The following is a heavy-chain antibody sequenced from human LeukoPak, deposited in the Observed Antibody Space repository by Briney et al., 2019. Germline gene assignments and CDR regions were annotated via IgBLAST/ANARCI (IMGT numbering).Heavy chain of an antibody. CDR3: ARGDDSSGDH. J-gene: IGHJ4*02. CDR2: IHPEGNEK. Sequence: GGSLRLSCAVSGFSFSNFWMSLVRQAPGRGLEWVANIHPEGNEKYHVESVKGRFTISRDNIKNLLFLQMNGLRVEDTAVYYCARGDDSSGDHWGQGTLVTVSS. V-gene: IGHV3-7*04. D-gene: IGHD1-1*01. CDR1: GFSFSNFW.